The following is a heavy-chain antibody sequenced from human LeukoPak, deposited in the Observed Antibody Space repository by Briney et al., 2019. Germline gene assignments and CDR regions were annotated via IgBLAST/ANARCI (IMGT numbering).Heavy chain of an antibody. J-gene: IGHJ4*02. CDR2: IYYSGST. V-gene: IGHV4-31*03. CDR3: ARGATVTTHYFDY. Sequence: SETLSLTCTVSGGSISSGGYYWSWIRQHPGMGLEWIGYIYYSGSTYYNPSLKSRVTISVDTSKNQFSLKLSSVTAAVTAVYYCARGATVTTHYFDYWGQGTLVTVPS. D-gene: IGHD4-17*01. CDR1: GGSISSGGYY.